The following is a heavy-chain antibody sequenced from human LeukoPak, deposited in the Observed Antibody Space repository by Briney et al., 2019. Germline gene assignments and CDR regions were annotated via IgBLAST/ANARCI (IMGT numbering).Heavy chain of an antibody. J-gene: IGHJ4*02. CDR2: IKQDGSEK. D-gene: IGHD6-13*01. CDR3: AREGQQHFDY. CDR1: GFTFSSHW. Sequence: PRGSLRLSCAASGFTFSSHWMTWVRQAPGKGLEWVANIKQDGSEKYYVDSVKGRFTISRDNAKNSLYLQMNSLRAEDTAVYYCAREGQQHFDYWGQGTLVTVSS. V-gene: IGHV3-7*01.